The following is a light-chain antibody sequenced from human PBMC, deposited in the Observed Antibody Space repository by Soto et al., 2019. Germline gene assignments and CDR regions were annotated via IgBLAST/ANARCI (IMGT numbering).Light chain of an antibody. V-gene: IGKV1-33*01. Sequence: DIQMTQSPSSLSASVGDRVTITCQASQDISNYLNWYQQKPGKAPKHLIYDASNLETGVPSRFSGSGSGTDFTFTISSLQPEDIATYYCQQYDNLPSWTFGQGTKVEIK. J-gene: IGKJ1*01. CDR1: QDISNY. CDR2: DAS. CDR3: QQYDNLPSWT.